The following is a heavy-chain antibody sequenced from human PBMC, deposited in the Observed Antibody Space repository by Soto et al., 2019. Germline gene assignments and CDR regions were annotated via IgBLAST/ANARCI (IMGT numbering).Heavy chain of an antibody. Sequence: EVQLLESGGDLVQPGGSLRLSCAASGFTFSSYAMNWVRQAPGKGLEWVSAISGSGGNTFYAGSVKGRFTISRDNSKNTLFLQMHSLRPEDTAIYYCAMLNSGSYSYHGMDVWGQGTTVTVSS. CDR3: AMLNSGSYSYHGMDV. J-gene: IGHJ6*02. D-gene: IGHD1-26*01. CDR1: GFTFSSYA. CDR2: ISGSGGNT. V-gene: IGHV3-23*01.